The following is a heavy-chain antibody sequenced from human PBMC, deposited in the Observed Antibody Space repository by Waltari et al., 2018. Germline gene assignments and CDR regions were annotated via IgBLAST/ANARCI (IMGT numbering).Heavy chain of an antibody. V-gene: IGHV4-39*01. Sequence: HPQLQDSVPGLVKPSETLSLTCTPAGGSISRCGSYWGWIRRPPGKGLEWIGRISYSGITYYNTSLMSRVTISVDTSKNQFSLKLTSVIAAETAVFDCARFSKSANWIDPWGQGTLVTVSS. CDR3: ARFSKSANWIDP. D-gene: IGHD3-3*02. CDR2: ISYSGIT. J-gene: IGHJ5*02. CDR1: GGSISRCGSY.